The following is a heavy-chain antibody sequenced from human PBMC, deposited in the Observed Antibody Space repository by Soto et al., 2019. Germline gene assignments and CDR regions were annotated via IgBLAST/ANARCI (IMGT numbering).Heavy chain of an antibody. V-gene: IGHV1-69*06. J-gene: IGHJ4*02. CDR1: GGTFSSYA. D-gene: IGHD1-26*01. CDR2: IIPIFGTA. Sequence: SVKVSCKASGGTFSSYAISWVRQAPGQGLEWMGGIIPIFGTANYAQKFQGRVTITADRSTSTAYMELSSLRSEDTAVYYCAREGSGSPDLAYWGQGTLVTVSS. CDR3: AREGSGSPDLAY.